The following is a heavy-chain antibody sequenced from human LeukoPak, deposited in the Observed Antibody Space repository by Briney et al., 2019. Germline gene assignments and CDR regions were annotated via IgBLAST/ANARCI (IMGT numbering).Heavy chain of an antibody. CDR2: IWYDGSNK. V-gene: IGHV3-33*06. Sequence: PGRSLGLSCAASGFTFSSYGMHWVRQAPGKGLEWVAVIWYDGSNKYYADSVKGRFTISRDNSKNTLYLQMNSLRAEDTAVYYCAKDRGLRFLEWLPKYWGQGTLVTVSS. CDR1: GFTFSSYG. CDR3: AKDRGLRFLEWLPKY. D-gene: IGHD3-3*01. J-gene: IGHJ4*02.